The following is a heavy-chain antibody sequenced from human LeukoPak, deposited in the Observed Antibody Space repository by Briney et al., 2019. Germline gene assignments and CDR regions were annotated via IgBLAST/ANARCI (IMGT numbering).Heavy chain of an antibody. V-gene: IGHV5-51*01. D-gene: IGHD1-26*01. Sequence: GESLKIYCKGSGYSFTNYWIGWVRQMPGKGLEWMGIINPGDSDTRYSPSFQGQVTISADKSISTAHLQWSSLKASDTAMFYCARQPYSGSYSLDYWGQGTLVTVSP. CDR3: ARQPYSGSYSLDY. CDR2: INPGDSDT. J-gene: IGHJ4*02. CDR1: GYSFTNYW.